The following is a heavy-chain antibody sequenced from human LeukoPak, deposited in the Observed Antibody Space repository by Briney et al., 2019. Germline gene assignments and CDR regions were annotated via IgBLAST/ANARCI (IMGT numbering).Heavy chain of an antibody. CDR1: GGSFSGYY. D-gene: IGHD2-21*02. CDR2: INHSGST. J-gene: IGHJ5*02. CDR3: ARARWRQGWFDP. V-gene: IGHV4-34*01. Sequence: SETLSLTCAVYGGSFSGYYWSWIRQPPGKGLEWIGEINHSGSTNYNPSLKSRVTISVDTSKNQFSLKLSSVTAADTAVYYCARARWRQGWFDPWGQGTLVTVPS.